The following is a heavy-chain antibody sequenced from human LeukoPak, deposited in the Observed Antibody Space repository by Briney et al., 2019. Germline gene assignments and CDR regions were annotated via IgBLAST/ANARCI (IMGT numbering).Heavy chain of an antibody. D-gene: IGHD6-19*01. Sequence: PGGSLRLSCAASGFTFSSYGMHWVRQAPGKGLEWVAVIWYDGSNKYYADSVKGRFTISRDNSKNTLYLQMNSLRAEDTAVYYCARGGHSGQQWLVLGYWGQGTLVTVSS. CDR2: IWYDGSNK. CDR3: ARGGHSGQQWLVLGY. J-gene: IGHJ4*02. CDR1: GFTFSSYG. V-gene: IGHV3-33*08.